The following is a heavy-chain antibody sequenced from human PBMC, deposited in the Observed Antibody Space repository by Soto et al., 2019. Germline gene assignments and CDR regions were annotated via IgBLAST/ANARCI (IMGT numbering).Heavy chain of an antibody. V-gene: IGHV2-70*20. J-gene: IGHJ6*02. D-gene: IGHD3-3*01. CDR1: GFSLSTSGMC. Sequence: VPTRVNPTQSLTLTCTFSGFSLSTSGMCVSWVPQPPGKALECLALIDCYDDKYYSTSLKTRLTISKDTSKKQVVLTMTNRNPVDTATYYCARIPTYDFWSGYHHDLVDYYYGMDVWGQGTRVTGSS. CDR2: IDCYDDK. CDR3: ARIPTYDFWSGYHHDLVDYYYGMDV.